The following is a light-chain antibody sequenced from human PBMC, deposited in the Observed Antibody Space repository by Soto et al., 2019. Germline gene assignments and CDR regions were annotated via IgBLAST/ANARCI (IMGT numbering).Light chain of an antibody. J-gene: IGKJ3*01. CDR3: QQYNNWPRVT. Sequence: EIVMTQSPATLSVSPGERATLSCRASQSVSSNLAWYQQTPGQAPRLLIYGASTRATGIPARFSGSGSGTELTLTISSLQSEDFAVFYCQQYNNWPRVTFGPGTKVDIK. CDR1: QSVSSN. V-gene: IGKV3-15*01. CDR2: GAS.